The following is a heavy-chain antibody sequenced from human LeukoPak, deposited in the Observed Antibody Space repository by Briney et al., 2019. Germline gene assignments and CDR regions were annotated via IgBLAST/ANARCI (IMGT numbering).Heavy chain of an antibody. CDR3: AGGRRDAYNYNY. D-gene: IGHD5-24*01. CDR1: GGSITSSSYY. J-gene: IGHJ4*02. CDR2: IYYSGST. V-gene: IGHV4-39*07. Sequence: SETLSLTCTVSGGSITSSSYYWGWIRQPPGMGLEWIGTIYYSGSTYYNPSLKSRVTISVDTSKNQFSLKLSSVTAADTAVYYCAGGRRDAYNYNYWGQGTLVTVSS.